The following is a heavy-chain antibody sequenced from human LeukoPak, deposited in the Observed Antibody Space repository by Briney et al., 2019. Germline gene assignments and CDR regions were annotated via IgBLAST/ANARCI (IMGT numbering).Heavy chain of an antibody. J-gene: IGHJ4*02. D-gene: IGHD6-19*01. CDR1: GGSISSYY. CDR2: IYYSGST. V-gene: IGHV4-59*01. CDR3: ARGIAVAVFDY. Sequence: SETLCLTCTVSGGSISSYYWSWIRQPPGKGLEWIGYIYYSGSTNYNPSLKGRVTISVDTSKNQFSLKLSSVTAADTAVYYCARGIAVAVFDYWGQGTLVTVSS.